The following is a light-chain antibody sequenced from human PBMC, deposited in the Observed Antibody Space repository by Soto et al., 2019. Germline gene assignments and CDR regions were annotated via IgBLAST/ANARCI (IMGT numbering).Light chain of an antibody. J-gene: IGKJ1*01. Sequence: EIVLTQSPGTLSLSPGERGTLSCRASQNLGTLYLAWYQQKPGQAPRLLIYDVSNRATGIPARFSGSGSGTDFTLTISSLEPEDFAVYYCQQRSNWPPTLGQGTKVDIK. V-gene: IGKV3-11*01. CDR3: QQRSNWPPT. CDR2: DVS. CDR1: QNLGTLY.